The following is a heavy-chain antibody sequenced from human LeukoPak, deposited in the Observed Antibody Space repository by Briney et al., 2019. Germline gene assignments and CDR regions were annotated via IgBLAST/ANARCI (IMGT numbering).Heavy chain of an antibody. Sequence: SETLSLTCTVSGGSIISNYWSWIRQSAGTGLEWIGRIYGSGITDYNPSLKSRVTMSLDTSRKQFSLRLTSVTAADTAVYYCARLKFYDSTGYSPGYYMGVWGKGTTVSVFS. CDR1: GGSIISNY. CDR2: IYGSGIT. J-gene: IGHJ6*03. V-gene: IGHV4-4*07. D-gene: IGHD3-22*01. CDR3: ARLKFYDSTGYSPGYYMGV.